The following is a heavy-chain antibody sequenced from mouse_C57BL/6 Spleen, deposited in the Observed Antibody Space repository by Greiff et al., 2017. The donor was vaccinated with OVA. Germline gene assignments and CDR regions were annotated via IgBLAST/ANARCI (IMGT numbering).Heavy chain of an antibody. CDR3: ARPYYYGSSHGAN. D-gene: IGHD1-1*01. V-gene: IGHV1-26*01. CDR2: TNTNYGGT. J-gene: IGHJ3*01. CDR1: GYTLTDYY. Sequence: EVQLQLSGPELVKPGASVKLSCKVSGYTLTDYYMNWVKQRHGTSLEWIGDTNTNYGGTSYNQTFQGKATLTVDKSSSTAYMELRSLTTEDSAVYYCARPYYYGSSHGANGGQGTLVTVSA.